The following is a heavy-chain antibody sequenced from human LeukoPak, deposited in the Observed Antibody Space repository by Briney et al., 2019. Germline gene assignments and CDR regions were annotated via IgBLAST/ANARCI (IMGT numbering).Heavy chain of an antibody. V-gene: IGHV4-39*01. CDR1: GGAISSDNFY. J-gene: IGHJ4*02. Sequence: PSETLSITCTVSGGAISSDNFYWGWVRQPPGKGLEWVGSINYSGTTYYNPSLRSRVSISVDTSRTQFFLRLNSVTAADTAVYYCGRLFDSWGQGILVTLSS. CDR2: INYSGTT. CDR3: GRLFDS.